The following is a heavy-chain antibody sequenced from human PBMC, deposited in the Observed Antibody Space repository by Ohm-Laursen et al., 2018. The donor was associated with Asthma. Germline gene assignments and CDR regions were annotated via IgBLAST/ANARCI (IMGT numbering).Heavy chain of an antibody. J-gene: IGHJ4*02. Sequence: ASSVKVSCKASGGTFSSYAISWVRQAPGQGLEWLGGLNSVFGTSTYAQKFHHRFTITADEYTSTVTMTLSSLTSEDTAVYYCARKAGSCIVSTCYSLDFWGQGTLVTVSS. CDR1: GGTFSSYA. D-gene: IGHD2-15*01. V-gene: IGHV1-69*01. CDR2: LNSVFGTS. CDR3: ARKAGSCIVSTCYSLDF.